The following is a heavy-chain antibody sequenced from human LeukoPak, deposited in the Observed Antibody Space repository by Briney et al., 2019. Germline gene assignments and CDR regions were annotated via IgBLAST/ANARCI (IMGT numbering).Heavy chain of an antibody. CDR2: ISHDGYNK. D-gene: IGHD2-15*01. CDR1: RFTFSNYA. V-gene: IGHV3-30-3*01. J-gene: IGHJ4*02. Sequence: GGSLRLSCAASRFTFSNYAMNWIRQAPGKGLEWVALISHDGYNKYYADSVKGRFTISRDNSKNTLYLQMNSLRAEDTAVYYCAKGMGTYCSGGSSYTRGFDYWGQGTLVTVSS. CDR3: AKGMGTYCSGGSSYTRGFDY.